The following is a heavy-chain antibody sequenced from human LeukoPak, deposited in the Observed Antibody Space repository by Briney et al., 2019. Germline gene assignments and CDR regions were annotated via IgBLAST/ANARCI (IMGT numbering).Heavy chain of an antibody. CDR3: ARDTDTVTTVLDY. Sequence: GGSLRLSCAASGFTFSDYYMSWIRQAPGKGLEWVSYISSSDRTTYYADSVKGRFTISRDNAKNTLYLQMNSLRAEDTAVYYCARDTDTVTTVLDYWGQGTLVTVSS. J-gene: IGHJ4*02. CDR2: ISSSDRTT. CDR1: GFTFSDYY. V-gene: IGHV3-11*04. D-gene: IGHD4-17*01.